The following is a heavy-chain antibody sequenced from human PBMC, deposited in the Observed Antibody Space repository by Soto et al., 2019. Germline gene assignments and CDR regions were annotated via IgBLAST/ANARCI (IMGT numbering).Heavy chain of an antibody. J-gene: IGHJ4*02. CDR3: ARVHGDYGSYYFDY. V-gene: IGHV3-48*03. D-gene: IGHD4-17*01. CDR2: ISTSGSTI. CDR1: GFTFANFE. Sequence: GGSLRLSCAASGFTFANFEMNWVRQAPGKGLEWVSHISTSGSTIYYADSLKGRFTISRDNAKNSLYLQMHSLRAEDTAVYYCARVHGDYGSYYFDYWGQGTLVTVSS.